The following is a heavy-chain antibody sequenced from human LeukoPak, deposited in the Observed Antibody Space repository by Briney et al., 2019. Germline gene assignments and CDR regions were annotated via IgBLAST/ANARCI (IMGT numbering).Heavy chain of an antibody. CDR1: GGSISSSSYY. V-gene: IGHV4-39*07. CDR3: ARGRGYALMTHFDY. D-gene: IGHD6-25*01. Sequence: SETLSLTCTVSGGSISSSSYYWGWIRQPPGKGLEWIGSIYYSGSTNYNPSLKSRVTISVDTSKNQFSLKLSSVTAADTAVYYCARGRGYALMTHFDYWGQGTLVTVSS. CDR2: IYYSGST. J-gene: IGHJ4*02.